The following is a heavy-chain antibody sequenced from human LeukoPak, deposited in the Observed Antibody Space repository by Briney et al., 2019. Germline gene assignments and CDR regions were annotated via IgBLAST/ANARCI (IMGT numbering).Heavy chain of an antibody. CDR2: INWNNDGI. J-gene: IGHJ1*01. CDR1: GFTFADHA. Sequence: GRSLRLSCVASGFTFADHAMHWVRRAPGQGLEWVTGINWNNDGIVYAASVKGRFTVSRDNAKNTLYLQMNGLRPEDTAFYYCARDDYNTLGYNFHHWGQGTLVTVSS. D-gene: IGHD1-1*01. CDR3: ARDDYNTLGYNFHH. V-gene: IGHV3-9*01.